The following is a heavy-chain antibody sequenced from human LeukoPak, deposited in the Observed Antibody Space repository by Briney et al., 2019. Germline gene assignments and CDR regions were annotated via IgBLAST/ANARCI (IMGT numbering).Heavy chain of an antibody. D-gene: IGHD4-17*01. J-gene: IGHJ4*02. CDR1: GFTVSSNY. CDR2: IYSGGST. CDR3: ARDRGMTTVTSVN. V-gene: IGHV3-66*01. Sequence: PGGSLRLSCAASGFTVSSNYMSWVRQAPGKGLEWVSVIYSGGSTYYADSVKGRFTISRDNSKNTLYLQMNSLRAEDTAVYYCARDRGMTTVTSVNWGQGTLVTVSS.